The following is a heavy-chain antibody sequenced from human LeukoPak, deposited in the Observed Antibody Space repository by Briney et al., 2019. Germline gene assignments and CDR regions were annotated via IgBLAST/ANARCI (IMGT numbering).Heavy chain of an antibody. J-gene: IGHJ4*02. CDR1: GYTFTGYY. CDR3: VRVGLGVSSGY. CDR2: INPSSGDT. D-gene: IGHD3-22*01. V-gene: IGHV1-2*06. Sequence: ASVKVSCKASGYTFTGYYLHWVRQAPGQGLEWMGRINPSSGDTNHAQKFQDRVTLTRDTSISTVYMELTGLRSNDTAVYYCVRVGLGVSSGYWGQGTLVTVSS.